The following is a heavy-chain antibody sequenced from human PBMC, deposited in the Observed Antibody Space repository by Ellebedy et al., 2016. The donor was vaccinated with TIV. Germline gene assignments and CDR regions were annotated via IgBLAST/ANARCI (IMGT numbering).Heavy chain of an antibody. Sequence: PGGSLRLSCAASGFTFSSNWMHRVRQAPGKGLVWVSRINSDGSRSTYADSVKGRFTISRDNAKNTLYLQMNSLRAEDTAVYYCASDGIVGGPTEYYFDSWGQGTLVTVSS. CDR2: INSDGSRS. CDR3: ASDGIVGGPTEYYFDS. CDR1: GFTFSSNW. V-gene: IGHV3-74*01. J-gene: IGHJ4*02. D-gene: IGHD1-26*01.